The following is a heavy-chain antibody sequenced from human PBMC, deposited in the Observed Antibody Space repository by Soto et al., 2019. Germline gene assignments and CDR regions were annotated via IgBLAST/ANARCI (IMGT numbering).Heavy chain of an antibody. J-gene: IGHJ4*02. CDR2: IYYSGST. CDR3: ARSFTYGAQRFDY. Sequence: SETLSLTCTVSGGSISSSSYYWGWIRQPPGKGLEWIGSIYYSGSTYYNPSLKSRVTISVDTSKNQFSLNLTSVTAADTAMYYCARSFTYGAQRFDYWGQGALVTVSS. D-gene: IGHD3-10*01. V-gene: IGHV4-39*07. CDR1: GGSISSSSYY.